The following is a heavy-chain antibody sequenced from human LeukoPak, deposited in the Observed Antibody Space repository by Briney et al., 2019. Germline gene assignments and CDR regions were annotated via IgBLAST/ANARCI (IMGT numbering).Heavy chain of an antibody. CDR1: GFTFSTYD. Sequence: GGSLRLSCAASGFTFSTYDMHWVRQATGKGLEWVSAIDTVGNTYYAGSVKGRFTISRENAWNSLYLQMDSLRDGDTAVYYCIRIRTGEHQYGMDVWGQGATVTVSS. J-gene: IGHJ6*02. D-gene: IGHD7-27*01. V-gene: IGHV3-13*01. CDR2: IDTVGNT. CDR3: IRIRTGEHQYGMDV.